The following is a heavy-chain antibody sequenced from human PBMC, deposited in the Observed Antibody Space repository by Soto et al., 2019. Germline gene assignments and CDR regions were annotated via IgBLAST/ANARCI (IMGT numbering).Heavy chain of an antibody. Sequence: PVGSLRLSCAASGFTFSSYAMHWVRQAPGKGLEWVAVISYDGSNKYYADSVKGRFTISRDNSKNTLYLQMNSLRVEDTAVYYCARVESGYTVGGFDPWGQGTLVTVSS. CDR2: ISYDGSNK. V-gene: IGHV3-30-3*01. J-gene: IGHJ5*02. D-gene: IGHD3-22*01. CDR3: ARVESGYTVGGFDP. CDR1: GFTFSSYA.